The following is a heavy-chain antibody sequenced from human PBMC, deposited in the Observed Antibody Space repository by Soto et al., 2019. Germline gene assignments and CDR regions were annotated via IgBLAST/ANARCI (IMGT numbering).Heavy chain of an antibody. J-gene: IGHJ6*02. CDR3: ARDLIAAAEAYYGMDV. CDR2: INPNSGGT. CDR1: GYTFTSYY. V-gene: IGHV1-2*02. D-gene: IGHD6-13*01. Sequence: GASVKVSCKASGYTFTSYYMHWVRQAPGQGLEWMGWINPNSGGTNYAQKFQGRVTMTRDTSISTAYMELSRLRSDDTAVYYCARDLIAAAEAYYGMDVWGQGTTVTVSS.